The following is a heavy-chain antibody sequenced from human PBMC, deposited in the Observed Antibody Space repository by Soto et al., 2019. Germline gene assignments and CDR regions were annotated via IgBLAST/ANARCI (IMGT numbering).Heavy chain of an antibody. V-gene: IGHV3-48*01. D-gene: IGHD3-22*01. CDR1: GFTFSSYS. Sequence: GSLRLSCAASGFTFSSYSMNWVRQAPGKGLEWVSYISSSSSTIYYADSVKGRFTISRDNAKNSLYLQMNSLRAEDTAVYYCARAYYYDSSDPNFFDYWGQGTLVTVSS. CDR2: ISSSSSTI. CDR3: ARAYYYDSSDPNFFDY. J-gene: IGHJ4*02.